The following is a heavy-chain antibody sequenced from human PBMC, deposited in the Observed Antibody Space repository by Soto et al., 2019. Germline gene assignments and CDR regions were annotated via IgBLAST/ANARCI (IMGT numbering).Heavy chain of an antibody. CDR3: VSKLGPYYYGLDV. CDR2: IYHTGIT. V-gene: IGHV4-4*02. D-gene: IGHD3-16*01. CDR1: GDSITNNHW. Sequence: SETLSLTCTVYGDSITNNHWWSWVRQPPGKGPELIGEIYHTGITNYNPSLESRVAFSVDKSKNQFSLSLTSVTAADTAVYYCVSKLGPYYYGLDVWGQGTTVTVSS. J-gene: IGHJ6*02.